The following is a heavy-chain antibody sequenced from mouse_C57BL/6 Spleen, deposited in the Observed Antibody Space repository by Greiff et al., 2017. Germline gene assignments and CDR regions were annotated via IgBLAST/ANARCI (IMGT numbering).Heavy chain of an antibody. V-gene: IGHV1-22*01. CDR1: GYTFTDYN. CDR2: INPNNGGT. CDR3: ATYYSNYVAYAMDY. Sequence: VQLKESGAELLRPGTSVKVSCKASGYTFTDYNMHWVKQSHGKSLEWIGYINPNNGGTSYNQKFKGKATLTVNKSSSTAYMELRSLTSEDSAVYYCATYYSNYVAYAMDYWGQGTSVTVSS. J-gene: IGHJ4*01. D-gene: IGHD2-5*01.